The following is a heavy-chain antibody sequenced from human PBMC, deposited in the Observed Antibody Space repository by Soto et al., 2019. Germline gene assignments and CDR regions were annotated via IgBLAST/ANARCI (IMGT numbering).Heavy chain of an antibody. V-gene: IGHV3-53*02. CDR3: ARDRPGDEGDGFDI. CDR1: GLTVSSNY. Sequence: EVQLVETGGCLIQPGWSLRLSCAASGLTVSSNYMNWGRQAPGKGLEWVSVLYSGGSTHYAGSVKGRFIISRDNSKNTLYLQMNSLRVEDTAVYYCARDRPGDEGDGFDIWGHGTMVTVSS. CDR2: LYSGGST. D-gene: IGHD3-10*01. J-gene: IGHJ3*02.